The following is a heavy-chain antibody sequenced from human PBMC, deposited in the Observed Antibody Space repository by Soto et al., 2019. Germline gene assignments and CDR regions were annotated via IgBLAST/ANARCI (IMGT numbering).Heavy chain of an antibody. V-gene: IGHV3-48*03. D-gene: IGHD3-22*01. CDR3: AAAGGYYYLDY. Sequence: EVQLVESGGGLVQPGGSLRLSCTASGFTFSSYEMNWVRQAPVKGLEWGSYISGRGTTIYYADSVKGRVTISRDNAKKSLFLQMTRLRAEDTAVYYCAAAGGYYYLDYWGQGTLVTVSS. J-gene: IGHJ4*02. CDR2: ISGRGTTI. CDR1: GFTFSSYE.